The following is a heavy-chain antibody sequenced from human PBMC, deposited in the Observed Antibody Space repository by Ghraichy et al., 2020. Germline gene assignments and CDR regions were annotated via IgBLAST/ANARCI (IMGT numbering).Heavy chain of an antibody. D-gene: IGHD2-21*02. J-gene: IGHJ4*02. CDR3: AREIPYCGGVCNYFDS. V-gene: IGHV4-61*02. CDR2: INTSGST. CDR1: GGSISSGSYY. Sequence: SETLSLTCTVSGGSISSGSYYWSWIRQPAGKGLEWIGRINTSGSTFYNPSLKSRVTISVDTSKNHFSLKLSSVTAADTALYYCAREIPYCGGVCNYFDSWGQGTLVRVSS.